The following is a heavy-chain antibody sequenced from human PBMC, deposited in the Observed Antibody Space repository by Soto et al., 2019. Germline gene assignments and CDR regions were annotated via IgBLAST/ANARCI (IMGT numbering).Heavy chain of an antibody. D-gene: IGHD2-15*01. CDR2: ISSSSSYI. Sequence: GGSLRLSCAASGFTFSSYSMNWVRQAPGKGLEWVSSISSSSSYIYYADSVKGRFTISRDNAKNSLYLQMNSLRAEDTAVYYCARDICSGGSCYSEYGYWGQGTLVTVSS. CDR1: GFTFSSYS. CDR3: ARDICSGGSCYSEYGY. V-gene: IGHV3-21*01. J-gene: IGHJ4*02.